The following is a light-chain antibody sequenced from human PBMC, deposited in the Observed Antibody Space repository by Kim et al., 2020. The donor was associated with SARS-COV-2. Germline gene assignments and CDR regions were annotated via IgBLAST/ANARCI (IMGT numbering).Light chain of an antibody. CDR1: RTISTY. V-gene: IGKV1-39*01. CDR2: AAS. J-gene: IGKJ5*01. CDR3: QQSYTTPIT. Sequence: VSVGDRVTITCRASRTISTYLNWYHQKPGKAPNLLINAASSLQSGVPSRFSGSGSGTEFTLTISSLEPEDSGTYYCQQSYTTPITFGQGTRLEIK.